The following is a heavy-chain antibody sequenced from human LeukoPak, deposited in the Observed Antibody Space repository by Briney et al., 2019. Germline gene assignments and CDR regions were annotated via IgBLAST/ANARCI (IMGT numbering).Heavy chain of an antibody. CDR1: GGSTSSYY. J-gene: IGHJ4*02. V-gene: IGHV4-4*07. CDR2: IYTSGST. CDR3: ARSDIVLVPAAPFDY. Sequence: SETLSLTCTVSGGSTSSYYWSWIRQPAGKGLEWIGRIYTSGSTNYNPSLESRVTISVDKSKNQLSLKLRSVTAADTAMYYCARSDIVLVPAAPFDYWGQGTLATVSS. D-gene: IGHD2-2*01.